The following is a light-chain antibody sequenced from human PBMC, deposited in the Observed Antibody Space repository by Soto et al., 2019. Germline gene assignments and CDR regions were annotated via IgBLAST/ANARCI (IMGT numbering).Light chain of an antibody. CDR1: SSDVGGYNY. CDR2: DVS. V-gene: IGLV2-11*01. CDR3: CSYAGRYTYV. J-gene: IGLJ1*01. Sequence: QSALTQPRSVSGSPGQSVTISSTGASSDVGGYNYVSWYQQHPGKAPKLMIYDVSKRPSGVPDRFSGSKSGNTASLTISGLQTEDEADYYCCSYAGRYTYVFGT.